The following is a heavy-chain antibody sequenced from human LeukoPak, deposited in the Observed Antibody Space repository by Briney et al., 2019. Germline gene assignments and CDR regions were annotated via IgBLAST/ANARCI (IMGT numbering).Heavy chain of an antibody. V-gene: IGHV3-15*01. CDR1: GFTFNNAG. Sequence: GGSLRLSCAASGFTFNNAGMSWVRQAPGKGLEWVGRIKSKTDGGTTDYAAPVKGRFTISRDDSKNTLYLQMNSVKTEDTAVYYCTTEAPGNAFDIWGQGTMVTVSS. CDR3: TTEAPGNAFDI. CDR2: IKSKTDGGTT. D-gene: IGHD1-14*01. J-gene: IGHJ3*02.